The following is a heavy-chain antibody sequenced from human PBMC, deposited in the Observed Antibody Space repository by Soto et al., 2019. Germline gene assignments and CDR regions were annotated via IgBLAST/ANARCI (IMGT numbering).Heavy chain of an antibody. Sequence: QVQLVESGGGVVQPGMSLRVSCAASGFSFSSYGIHWVRQAPGKGLEWVAVISYDGSNEYYADSVKGRFTISRDNSKNTLYLQMNSLRTEDTAVYYCAKDREQWLVTIDYWGQGTLVSVSS. CDR3: AKDREQWLVTIDY. V-gene: IGHV3-30*18. CDR2: ISYDGSNE. D-gene: IGHD6-19*01. CDR1: GFSFSSYG. J-gene: IGHJ4*02.